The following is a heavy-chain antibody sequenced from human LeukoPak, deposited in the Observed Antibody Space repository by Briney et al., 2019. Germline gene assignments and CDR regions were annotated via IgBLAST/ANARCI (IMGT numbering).Heavy chain of an antibody. D-gene: IGHD3-9*01. CDR1: GFTFDDYA. Sequence: GGSLRLSCAASGFTFDDYAMPWVRQAPGKGLVWVSLISGDGGSTYYADSVKGRFTISRDNSKNSLYLQMNSLRTEDTALYYCAKDSRTYYDILTGYYTNYGMDVWGQGTTVTVSS. CDR2: ISGDGGST. J-gene: IGHJ6*02. CDR3: AKDSRTYYDILTGYYTNYGMDV. V-gene: IGHV3-43*02.